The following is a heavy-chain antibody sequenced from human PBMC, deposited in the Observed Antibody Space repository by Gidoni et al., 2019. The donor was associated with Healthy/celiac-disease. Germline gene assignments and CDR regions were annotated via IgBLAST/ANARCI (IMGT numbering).Heavy chain of an antibody. CDR2: ISGSGGST. CDR1: GFTFSSYA. D-gene: IGHD3-9*01. V-gene: IGHV3-23*04. J-gene: IGHJ4*02. Sequence: EVQLVESGGGLVQPGGSLRLSCAASGFTFSSYAMSWVRQAPGKGLEWVSAISGSGGSTYYADSVKGRFTISRDNSKNTLYLQMNSLRAEDTAVYYCAKEVYDILTGPEGCFDYWGQGTLVTVSS. CDR3: AKEVYDILTGPEGCFDY.